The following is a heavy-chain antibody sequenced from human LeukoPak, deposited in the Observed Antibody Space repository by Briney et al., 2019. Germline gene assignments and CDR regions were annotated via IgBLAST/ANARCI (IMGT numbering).Heavy chain of an antibody. Sequence: GGSLRLSCAASGFTFSTYSMNWVRQAPGKGLEWVSYISSSSSTIYYADSVKGRFTISRDNAKNSLYLQMNSLRAEDTAVYYCARDSTSTVGSSDYWGQGTLVTVSS. CDR2: ISSSSSTI. V-gene: IGHV3-48*04. J-gene: IGHJ4*02. CDR3: ARDSTSTVGSSDY. D-gene: IGHD1-26*01. CDR1: GFTFSTYS.